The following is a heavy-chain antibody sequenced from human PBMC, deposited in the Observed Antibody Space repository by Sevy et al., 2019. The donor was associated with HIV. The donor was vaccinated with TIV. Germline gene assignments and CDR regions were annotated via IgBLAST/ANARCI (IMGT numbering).Heavy chain of an antibody. D-gene: IGHD2-8*01. CDR2: MNPNSGNT. Sequence: ASVKVSCKASGYTFTSYDINWVRQATGQGLEWVGWMNPNSGNTGYAQKFRGRVTITRNTSISTAYMELSSLRSEDTAVYYCARGPLGYCTNGVCYHYYYGMDVWGQGTTVTVSS. V-gene: IGHV1-8*03. CDR3: ARGPLGYCTNGVCYHYYYGMDV. J-gene: IGHJ6*02. CDR1: GYTFTSYD.